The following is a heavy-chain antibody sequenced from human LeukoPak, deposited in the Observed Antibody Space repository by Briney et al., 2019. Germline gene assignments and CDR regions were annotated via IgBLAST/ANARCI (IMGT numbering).Heavy chain of an antibody. CDR2: ISWNSGSI. Sequence: PGRSLRLSCAASGFTFDDYAMHWVRQAPGKGLEWASGISWNSGSIVYADSVKGRFTISRDNAKNSLYLQMNSLRAEDTALYYCAKDIAGAVAGRLGPGDAFDIWGQGTMVTVSS. V-gene: IGHV3-9*01. J-gene: IGHJ3*02. CDR1: GFTFDDYA. CDR3: AKDIAGAVAGRLGPGDAFDI. D-gene: IGHD6-19*01.